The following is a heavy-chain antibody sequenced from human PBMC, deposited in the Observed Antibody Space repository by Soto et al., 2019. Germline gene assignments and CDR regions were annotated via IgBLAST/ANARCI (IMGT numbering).Heavy chain of an antibody. CDR2: IIPIFGTA. V-gene: IGHV1-69*01. J-gene: IGHJ6*02. Sequence: QVQLVQSGAEVKKPGSSVKVSCKASGDTFSSYAISWVRQAPGQGLEWMGGIIPIFGTANYAQKFQGRVTITADESTSTAYMELSSLRSEDTAVYYRASSNAGFLEWISPFIYYYYGMDVWGQGTTVTVSS. CDR3: ASSNAGFLEWISPFIYYYYGMDV. CDR1: GDTFSSYA. D-gene: IGHD3-3*01.